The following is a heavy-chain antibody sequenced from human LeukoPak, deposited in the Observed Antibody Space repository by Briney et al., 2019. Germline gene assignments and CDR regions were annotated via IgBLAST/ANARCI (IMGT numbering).Heavy chain of an antibody. CDR1: GFTFSNYW. Sequence: GGSLRLSCEGSGFTFSNYWMGWVRQAPGKGLQWVANIKTDGSEKYYVDSVKGRFTISRDNAKNSLYLQMNSLRAEDTAVYYCARGDGGETTNGGYYFNYWGQGTLVTVSS. CDR3: ARGDGGETTNGGYYFNY. D-gene: IGHD2-8*01. V-gene: IGHV3-7*01. J-gene: IGHJ4*02. CDR2: IKTDGSEK.